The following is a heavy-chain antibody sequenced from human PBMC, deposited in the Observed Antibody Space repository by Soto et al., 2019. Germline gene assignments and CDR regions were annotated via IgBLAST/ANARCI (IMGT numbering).Heavy chain of an antibody. J-gene: IGHJ5*02. D-gene: IGHD6-13*01. Sequence: ASVKVSCKASGYTFTSYDINWVRHATGQGLEWMGWMNPNSGNTGYAQKFQGRVTMTRNTSISTAYMELSSLRSEDTAVYYCARGTSSSWTWNWFDPWGQGTLVTVSS. CDR2: MNPNSGNT. V-gene: IGHV1-8*01. CDR3: ARGTSSSWTWNWFDP. CDR1: GYTFTSYD.